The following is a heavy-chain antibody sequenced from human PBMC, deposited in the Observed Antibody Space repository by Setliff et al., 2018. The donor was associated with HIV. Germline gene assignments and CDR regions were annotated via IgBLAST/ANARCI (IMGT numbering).Heavy chain of an antibody. CDR3: ARGDYPLSTVATIKGVVWFDP. J-gene: IGHJ5*02. V-gene: IGHV4-59*11. Sequence: PSETLSLTCSVSGGPISSHHWSWIRQPPGKGLEWIGSIYNSGSTNYNPSLTSRVTISVDTSKHQSSLKLSSVTAADTAVYYCARGDYPLSTVATIKGVVWFDPWGQGTLVTVSS. CDR2: IYNSGST. D-gene: IGHD5-12*01. CDR1: GGPISSHH.